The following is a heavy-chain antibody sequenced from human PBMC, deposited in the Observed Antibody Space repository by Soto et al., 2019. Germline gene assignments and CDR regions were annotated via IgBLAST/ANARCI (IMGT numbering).Heavy chain of an antibody. CDR1: GYTFTGYY. J-gene: IGHJ4*02. Sequence: ASVKVSCKASGYTFTGYYMHWVRQAPGQGLEWKGWINPNSGGTNYAQKFQGWVTMTRDTSISTAYMELSRLRSDDTAVYYCARDRPSSSVYYFDYWGQGTLVTVSS. V-gene: IGHV1-2*04. CDR2: INPNSGGT. CDR3: ARDRPSSSVYYFDY. D-gene: IGHD6-6*01.